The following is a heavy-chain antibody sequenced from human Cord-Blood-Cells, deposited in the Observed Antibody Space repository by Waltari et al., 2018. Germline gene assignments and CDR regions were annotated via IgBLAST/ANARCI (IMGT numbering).Heavy chain of an antibody. CDR2: IIPILGIA. J-gene: IGHJ4*02. V-gene: IGHV1-69*09. CDR1: GGTFSSYA. D-gene: IGHD2-21*01. Sequence: QVQLVQSGAEVKKPGSSVKVSCKASGGTFSSYALSWVRQAPGQGLEWMGRIIPILGIANYAQKFQGRVTITADKSTSTAYMELSSLRSEDTAVYYCARILGIGVDYWGQGTLVTVSS. CDR3: ARILGIGVDY.